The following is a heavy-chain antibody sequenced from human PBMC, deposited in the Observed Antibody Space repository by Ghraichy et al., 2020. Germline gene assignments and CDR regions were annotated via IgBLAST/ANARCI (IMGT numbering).Heavy chain of an antibody. CDR3: ARDHEWWSNAFDI. D-gene: IGHD2-15*01. CDR2: IYTGGSI. J-gene: IGHJ3*02. Sequence: GGSLRLSCAASGFSVSSNYMSWVRQAPGKGLEWVSTIYTGGSISYADSVKGRFTISRDNSRNTLYLQMNSLRAEDTAVYYCARDHEWWSNAFDIWGQGTMVTVSS. CDR1: GFSVSSNY. V-gene: IGHV3-53*01.